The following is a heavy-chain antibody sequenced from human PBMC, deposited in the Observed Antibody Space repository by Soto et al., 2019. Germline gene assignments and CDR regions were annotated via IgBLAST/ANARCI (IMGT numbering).Heavy chain of an antibody. J-gene: IGHJ4*02. CDR2: ISGSGLVT. CDR1: GFGFGSYA. V-gene: IGHV3-23*01. D-gene: IGHD2-15*01. Sequence: AQLSESGGGLVRPGGSLRVSCAASGFGFGSYAMAWIRQAPGKGLEWVSSISGSGLVTYYADSVRGRFAVSRDKSRNTLFLHMNSLRAEDTAVYYCARTRGTHCSVGSCYYVDIWGRGTLVSV. CDR3: ARTRGTHCSVGSCYYVDI.